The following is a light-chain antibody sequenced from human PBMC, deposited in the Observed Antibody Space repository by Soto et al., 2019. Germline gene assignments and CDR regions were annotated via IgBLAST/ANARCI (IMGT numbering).Light chain of an antibody. CDR1: QSVSSN. CDR3: QQYNNWPPKT. Sequence: EIVMTQSPATLSVSPGERATLSCRASQSVSSNLAWYQQKPGPAPRLLIYGAYTRATGIPTRFSGSGSGTEFTRTISSLQSEDFAVYYRQQYNNWPPKTCGQGTKVEIK. V-gene: IGKV3-15*01. J-gene: IGKJ1*01. CDR2: GAY.